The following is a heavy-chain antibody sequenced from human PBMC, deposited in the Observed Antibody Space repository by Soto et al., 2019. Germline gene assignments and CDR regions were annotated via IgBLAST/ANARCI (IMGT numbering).Heavy chain of an antibody. CDR3: ARAGVTAVVYFDY. J-gene: IGHJ4*02. CDR1: GFTFTSSA. V-gene: IGHV1-58*01. Sequence: SVKVSCKASGFTFTSSAVQWVRQARGQRLEWIGWIVVGSGNTNYAQKFQERVTITRDMSTSTAYMELRSLRSDDTAVYYCARAGVTAVVYFDYWGQGTLVTVSS. CDR2: IVVGSGNT. D-gene: IGHD6-19*01.